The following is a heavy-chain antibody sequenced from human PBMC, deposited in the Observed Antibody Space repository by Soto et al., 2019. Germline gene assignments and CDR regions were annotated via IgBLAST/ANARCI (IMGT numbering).Heavy chain of an antibody. CDR3: ARVSGYSSGWYYYYYGMDV. V-gene: IGHV1-2*04. D-gene: IGHD6-19*01. CDR2: INPNSGGT. J-gene: IGHJ6*02. CDR1: GYTFTGYY. Sequence: GASVKVSCKASGYTFTGYYMHWVRQAPGQGLEWMGWINPNSGGTNYAQKFQGWVTMTRDTSISTAYMELSRLRSDDTAVYYCARVSGYSSGWYYYYYGMDVWGQGTTVTVSS.